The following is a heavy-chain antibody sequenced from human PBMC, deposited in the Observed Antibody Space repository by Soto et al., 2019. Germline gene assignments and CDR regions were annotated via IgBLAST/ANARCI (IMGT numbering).Heavy chain of an antibody. V-gene: IGHV3-23*01. J-gene: IGHJ3*02. CDR2: ISGSGGST. CDR1: GFTFSRYA. D-gene: IGHD6-13*01. Sequence: EVQLLESGGGLVQPGGSLRLSCAASGFTFSRYAMSWVRQAPGKGLEWVSAISGSGGSTYYADSVKGRFTISRDNSKNTLYLQMNSLRAEDTAVYYCAGYSSSSTGAFDIWGQGTMVTVSS. CDR3: AGYSSSSTGAFDI.